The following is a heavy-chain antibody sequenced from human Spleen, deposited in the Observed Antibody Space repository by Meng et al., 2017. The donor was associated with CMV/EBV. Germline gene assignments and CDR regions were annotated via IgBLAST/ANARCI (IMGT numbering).Heavy chain of an antibody. D-gene: IGHD4-17*01. J-gene: IGHJ4*02. CDR2: ISSSSSYI. CDR1: GFTFSSYS. V-gene: IGHV3-21*01. CDR3: ARAPYGAYERYYFDY. Sequence: GGSLRLSCAASGFTFSSYSMNWVRQAPGKGLEWVSSISSSSSYIYYADSVKGRFTISRDNTKNSLFLQMNSLRAEDTAVYYCARAPYGAYERYYFDYWGQGTLVTVSS.